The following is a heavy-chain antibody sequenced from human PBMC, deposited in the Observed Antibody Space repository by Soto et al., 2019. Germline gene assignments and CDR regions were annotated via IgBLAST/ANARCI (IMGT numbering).Heavy chain of an antibody. CDR3: ARIDCTGGSCRPYAYYDMDV. D-gene: IGHD2-15*01. V-gene: IGHV3-33*01. CDR1: GFTFYTYG. CDR2: IWYDGSIK. J-gene: IGHJ6*02. Sequence: QVQLVESGGGVVQPGRSLRLSCAASGFTFYTYGMHWVRQAPGRGLEWVAVIWYDGSIKYYADSVKGRFIISRDNSKNTLYLQMNSLRAEDTAVYYCARIDCTGGSCRPYAYYDMDVWGPGTTVTVSS.